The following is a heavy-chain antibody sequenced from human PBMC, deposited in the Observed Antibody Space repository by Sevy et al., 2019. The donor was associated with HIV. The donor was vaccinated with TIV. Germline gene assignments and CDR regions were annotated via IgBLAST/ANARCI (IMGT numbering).Heavy chain of an antibody. D-gene: IGHD2-15*01. CDR3: ARRAHGSSHYFDY. J-gene: IGHJ4*02. CDR2: IYYRGNT. V-gene: IGHV4-39*02. Sequence: SETLSLTCSVSGDSITSSSYYWGWIRQPPGKGLEWIGIIYYRGNTYYNPSLKSRVTIFVDTSKNHFSLKLTSVTAADTAFYYCARRAHGSSHYFDYWGQGTLVTVSS. CDR1: GDSITSSSYY.